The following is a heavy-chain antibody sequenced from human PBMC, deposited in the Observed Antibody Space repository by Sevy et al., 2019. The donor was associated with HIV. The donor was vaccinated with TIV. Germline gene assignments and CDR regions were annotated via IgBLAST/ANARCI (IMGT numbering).Heavy chain of an antibody. CDR2: IIPILGTV. J-gene: IGHJ4*02. D-gene: IGHD6-19*01. Sequence: ASVKVSCKASGGTFSSYGISWVRQAPGQGLEWVGGIIPILGTVNYAQKFQGRVTITGDESTKKAYMELSSLRSEDTAVYYCARGGGNGWYYFDYWGQETLVTVSS. CDR1: GGTFSSYG. V-gene: IGHV1-69*13. CDR3: ARGGGNGWYYFDY.